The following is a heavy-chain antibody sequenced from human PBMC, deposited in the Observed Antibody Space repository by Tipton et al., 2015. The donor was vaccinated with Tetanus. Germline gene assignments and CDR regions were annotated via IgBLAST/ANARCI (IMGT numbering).Heavy chain of an antibody. CDR2: ISVYNGNT. CDR3: AKNSRSSWYEYFES. J-gene: IGHJ4*02. CDR1: GYTFNTFG. D-gene: IGHD6-13*01. V-gene: IGHV1-18*01. Sequence: QVQLVQSGAEVKKPGASVKVSCKASGYTFNTFGISWVRQAPGQGLEWLGWISVYNGNTNYGQKVQGRVTLTTDTPTNTAYMELRSLRSDDTAVYYCAKNSRSSWYEYFESWGQGTLVTVSS.